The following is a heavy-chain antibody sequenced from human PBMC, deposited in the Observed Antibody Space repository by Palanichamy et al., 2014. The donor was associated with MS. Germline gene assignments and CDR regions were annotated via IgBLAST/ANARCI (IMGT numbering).Heavy chain of an antibody. CDR1: GYAFSAYG. Sequence: QVQPVQSGAEVKKPGASVKISCKTSGYAFSAYGMHWLRQAPGHRLELVAWINTDDGYTLYSPRFQARVTITKDTSANTVYMELRSLRSEDTAIYYCVRDEALGPYYFDYWGQGTLLTVSP. J-gene: IGHJ4*02. V-gene: IGHV1-3*04. CDR3: VRDEALGPYYFDY. CDR2: INTDDGYT.